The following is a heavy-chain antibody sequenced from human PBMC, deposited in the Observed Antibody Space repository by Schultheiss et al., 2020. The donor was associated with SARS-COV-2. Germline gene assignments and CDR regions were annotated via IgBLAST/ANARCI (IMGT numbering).Heavy chain of an antibody. J-gene: IGHJ6*02. CDR2: IYTSGST. CDR1: GGSISSGGYY. CDR3: ASSPIGGRTGMDV. D-gene: IGHD6-6*01. V-gene: IGHV4-61*02. Sequence: SETLSLTCTVSGGSISSGGYYWSWIRQPAGKGLEWIGRIYTSGSTNYNPSLKSRVTISVDTSKNQFSLKLTSVTAADTAVYYCASSPIGGRTGMDVWGQGTTVTVSS.